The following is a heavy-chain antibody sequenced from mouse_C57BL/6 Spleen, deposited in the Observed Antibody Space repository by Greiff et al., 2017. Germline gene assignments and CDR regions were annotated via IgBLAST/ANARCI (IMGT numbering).Heavy chain of an antibody. Sequence: EVQRVESGGGLVQPKGSLKLSCAASGFSFNTYAMNWVRQAPGKGLEWVARIRSKSNNYATYYADSVKDRFTISRDDSESMLYLQMNNLKTEDTAMYYCVSVLLRYGYFDVWGTGTTVTVSS. D-gene: IGHD1-1*01. J-gene: IGHJ1*03. V-gene: IGHV10-1*01. CDR2: IRSKSNNYAT. CDR1: GFSFNTYA. CDR3: VSVLLRYGYFDV.